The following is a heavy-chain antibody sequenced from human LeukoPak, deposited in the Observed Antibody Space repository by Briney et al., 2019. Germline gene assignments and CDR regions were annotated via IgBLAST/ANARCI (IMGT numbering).Heavy chain of an antibody. CDR2: ISTFNGNT. J-gene: IGHJ6*03. V-gene: IGHV1-18*01. D-gene: IGHD2-2*02. CDR1: GYTFNDYG. CDR3: ARGVRPAAIRGYYYYYYMDV. Sequence: GASVKVSCKASGYTFNDYGISWVRQAPGQGLEWVGWISTFNGNTNYAQKLQGRVTMTRDTSTSTVYMELSSLRSEDTAVYYCARGVRPAAIRGYYYYYYMDVWGKGTTVTVSS.